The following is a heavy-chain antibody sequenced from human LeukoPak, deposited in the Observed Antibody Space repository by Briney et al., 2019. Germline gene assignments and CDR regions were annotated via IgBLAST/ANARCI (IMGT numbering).Heavy chain of an antibody. CDR1: GFTFDDCA. V-gene: IGHV3-43D*03. Sequence: PGGSLRLSCAASGFTFDDCAMHWVRQAPGKGLEWVSLISWDGGSTYYADSVKGRFTISRDNSKNSLYLQMNSLRAEDTALYYCAKDSGPGFLEWFPDYWGQGTLVTVSS. CDR2: ISWDGGST. J-gene: IGHJ4*02. D-gene: IGHD3-3*01. CDR3: AKDSGPGFLEWFPDY.